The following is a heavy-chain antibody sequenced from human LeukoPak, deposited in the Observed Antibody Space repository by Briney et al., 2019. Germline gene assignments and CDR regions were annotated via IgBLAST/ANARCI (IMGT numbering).Heavy chain of an antibody. V-gene: IGHV3-21*01. CDR2: ISSSSSYI. Sequence: GGSLRLSCAASGFTFSSYWMSWVRQAPGKGLEWVSSISSSSSYIYYADSVKGRFTISRDNAKNSLYLQMNSLRAEDTAVYYCARDPCSSTSCYRYYYYGMDVWGQGTTVTVSS. D-gene: IGHD2-2*02. J-gene: IGHJ6*02. CDR1: GFTFSSYW. CDR3: ARDPCSSTSCYRYYYYGMDV.